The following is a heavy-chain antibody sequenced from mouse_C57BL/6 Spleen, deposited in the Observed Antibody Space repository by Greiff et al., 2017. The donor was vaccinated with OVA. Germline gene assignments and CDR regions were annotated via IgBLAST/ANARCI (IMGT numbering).Heavy chain of an antibody. V-gene: IGHV1-82*01. D-gene: IGHD3-2*01. Sequence: VQLQQSGPELVKPGASVKISCKASGYAFSSSWLNWVKQRPGKGLEWIGRIYPGDGDTNYNGKFKGKATLPAAKSSSTAYKQLSSLTTEDSAVDFCARETAHGAYWGKGTLVTVSA. CDR1: GYAFSSSW. CDR3: ARETAHGAY. CDR2: IYPGDGDT. J-gene: IGHJ3*01.